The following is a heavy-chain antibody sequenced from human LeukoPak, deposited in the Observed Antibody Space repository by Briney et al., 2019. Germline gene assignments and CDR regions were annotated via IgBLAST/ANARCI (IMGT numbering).Heavy chain of an antibody. Sequence: GGSRRLSCAGSGFTFSSYEMNWVRQAPGKGLELVSYISTSGSSTYYADSVKGRFTISRDNSKNTLYLQMNSLRSEDTAVYHCAKDYDYGDYATDYWGQGTLVTVSS. V-gene: IGHV3-48*03. J-gene: IGHJ4*02. CDR2: ISTSGSST. D-gene: IGHD4-17*01. CDR3: AKDYDYGDYATDY. CDR1: GFTFSSYE.